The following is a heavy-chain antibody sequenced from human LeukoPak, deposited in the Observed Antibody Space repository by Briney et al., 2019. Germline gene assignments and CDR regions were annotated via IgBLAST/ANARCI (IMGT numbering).Heavy chain of an antibody. Sequence: ASVKVSCKASGGTFSSYTISWVRQAPGQGLEWMGRIIPILGIANYAQKFQGRVTITADKSTSTAYMELSSLRSEDTAVYYCARGDYYDGSGRLLDYWGQGTLVTVSS. V-gene: IGHV1-69*02. D-gene: IGHD3-22*01. J-gene: IGHJ4*02. CDR3: ARGDYYDGSGRLLDY. CDR1: GGTFSSYT. CDR2: IIPILGIA.